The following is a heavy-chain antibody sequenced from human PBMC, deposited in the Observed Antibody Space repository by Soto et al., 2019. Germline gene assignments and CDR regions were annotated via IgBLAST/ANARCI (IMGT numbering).Heavy chain of an antibody. CDR3: ARHKPNSSGWYYYGMDV. J-gene: IGHJ6*02. D-gene: IGHD6-19*01. Sequence: SETLSLTCTVSGDTISSYSWGWIRHPPGKGLEWIGSFYYSGSTYYNPSLKSRVTISVDTSKNQFSLKLSSVTAADTAVYYCARHKPNSSGWYYYGMDVWGQGTTVT. V-gene: IGHV4-39*01. CDR2: FYYSGST. CDR1: GDTISSYS.